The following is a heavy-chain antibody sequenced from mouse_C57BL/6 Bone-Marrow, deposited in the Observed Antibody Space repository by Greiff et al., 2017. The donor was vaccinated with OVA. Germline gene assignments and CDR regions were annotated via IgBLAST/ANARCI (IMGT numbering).Heavy chain of an antibody. V-gene: IGHV1-55*01. CDR2: IYPGSGST. D-gene: IGHD1-1*01. CDR3: AKEEFITTVVAYPSYAMDY. Sequence: QVQLQQPGAELVKPGASVKMSCKASGYTFTSYWITWVKQRPGQGLEWIGDIYPGSGSTNYNENFKSKATLTVDTSSSTAYMQLSSLTSEDSAVYYCAKEEFITTVVAYPSYAMDYWGQGTSVTVSS. J-gene: IGHJ4*01. CDR1: GYTFTSYW.